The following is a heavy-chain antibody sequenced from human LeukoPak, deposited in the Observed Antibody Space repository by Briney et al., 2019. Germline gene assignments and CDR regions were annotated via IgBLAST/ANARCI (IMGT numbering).Heavy chain of an antibody. Sequence: PSETLSLTCAVYGGSFSGYYWSWIRQPPGKGLEWIGEINHSGGTNYNPSLKSRVTISVDTSKNQFSLKLSSVTAADTAVYYCARRVYDSSGYTPNWFDPWGQGTLVTVSS. V-gene: IGHV4-34*01. CDR2: INHSGGT. D-gene: IGHD3-22*01. CDR1: GGSFSGYY. J-gene: IGHJ5*02. CDR3: ARRVYDSSGYTPNWFDP.